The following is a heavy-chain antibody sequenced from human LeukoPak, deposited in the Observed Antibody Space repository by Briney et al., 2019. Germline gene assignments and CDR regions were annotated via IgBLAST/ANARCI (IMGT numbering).Heavy chain of an antibody. D-gene: IGHD3-10*02. V-gene: IGHV4-61*08. CDR3: ARVLSTGTRPYYFDY. CDR1: GGSISSGGYY. Sequence: SETLSLTCTVSGGSISSGGYYWSWIRQHPGKGLEWIGYIYYSGSTNYNPSLKSRVTISVDTSKNQFSPKLSSVTAADTAVYYCARVLSTGTRPYYFDYWGQGTLVTVSS. CDR2: IYYSGST. J-gene: IGHJ4*02.